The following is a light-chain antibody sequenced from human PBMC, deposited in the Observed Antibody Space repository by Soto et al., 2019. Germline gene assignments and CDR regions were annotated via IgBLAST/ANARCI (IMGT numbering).Light chain of an antibody. J-gene: IGKJ1*01. CDR2: WPS. Sequence: DIVMTQSPDALAVSLGERATINCKSSQRVLYSSTNKNYLAWYQQKPGQPPKLLIYWPSTRESGVPDRFGGSGAGTDFTLPISSLQAEDGSVYYCQQYFSFPWTFGQGTKVEIK. V-gene: IGKV4-1*01. CDR1: QRVLYSSTNKNY. CDR3: QQYFSFPWT.